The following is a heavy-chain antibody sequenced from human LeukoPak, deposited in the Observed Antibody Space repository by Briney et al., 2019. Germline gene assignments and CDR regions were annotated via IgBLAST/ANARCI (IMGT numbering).Heavy chain of an antibody. CDR1: GVSISSSSYY. CDR2: IYYSGCT. D-gene: IGHD3-10*01. V-gene: IGHV4-39*07. J-gene: IGHJ4*02. CDR3: ARGRAKWYYYGSGSYYTSGWYFDY. Sequence: SETLSLTCTVSGVSISSSSYYWGWLRQPPGKGLEWIGSIYYSGCTYYNQSLNSRVTISVDTSKSQFSLKLSSVTAADTAVYYCARGRAKWYYYGSGSYYTSGWYFDYWGQGTLVTVSS.